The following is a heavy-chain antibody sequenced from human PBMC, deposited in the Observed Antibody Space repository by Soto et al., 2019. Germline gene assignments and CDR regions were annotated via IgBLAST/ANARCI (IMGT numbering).Heavy chain of an antibody. CDR1: GFTFSNAW. Sequence: PGGSLRLSCAASGFTFSNAWMSWVRQAPGKGLEWVGRIKSKTDGGTTDYAAPVKGKFTISRDDSKNTLYLQMNSLKTDDIAVYYCTTRITIFGVPNDYWGQGTLVTVSS. D-gene: IGHD3-3*01. J-gene: IGHJ4*02. CDR2: IKSKTDGGTT. CDR3: TTRITIFGVPNDY. V-gene: IGHV3-15*01.